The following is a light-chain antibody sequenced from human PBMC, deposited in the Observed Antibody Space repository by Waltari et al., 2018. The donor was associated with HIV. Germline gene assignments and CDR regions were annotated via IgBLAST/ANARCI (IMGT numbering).Light chain of an antibody. J-gene: IGLJ2*01. CDR1: NSDIGTYNY. Sequence: QSALTQPASVSGSPGQSITISCTGTNSDIGTYNYVSWYQQHPGTAPKLIIYEVTNRRSGVSTRFSGSKSGNTASLSISGLQAEDEADYFCSSYASTRSLIFGGGTELTVL. V-gene: IGLV2-14*03. CDR2: EVT. CDR3: SSYASTRSLI.